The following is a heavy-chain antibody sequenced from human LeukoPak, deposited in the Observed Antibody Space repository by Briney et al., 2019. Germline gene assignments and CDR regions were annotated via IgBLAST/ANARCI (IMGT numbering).Heavy chain of an antibody. CDR2: IDNDGSDS. CDR3: ARGGYHHGFDI. Sequence: GGSLRFSCAASEFTFTNYWMHWVRQAPGEGLVWVSRIDNDGSDSIYADSVKGRFTISRDNAKNTVYLQMHDLRADDTAVYYCARGGYHHGFDIWGQGTMVTVSS. V-gene: IGHV3-74*01. J-gene: IGHJ3*02. CDR1: EFTFTNYW. D-gene: IGHD1-14*01.